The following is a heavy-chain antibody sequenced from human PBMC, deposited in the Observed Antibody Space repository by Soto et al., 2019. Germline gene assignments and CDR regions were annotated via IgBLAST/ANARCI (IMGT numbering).Heavy chain of an antibody. J-gene: IGHJ4*02. CDR3: ARVGQGQYYFDY. V-gene: IGHV3-74*01. Sequence: EVQLVESGGGLVQPGGSLRLSCAGSGFTFSSYWMYWVRQTPGEGLVWVSRISADGSRTSNADSVKGRFTISRDNAENTLYFQMNSLRGEDTAVYYYARVGQGQYYFDYWGQGTLVTVSS. CDR1: GFTFSSYW. CDR2: ISADGSRT.